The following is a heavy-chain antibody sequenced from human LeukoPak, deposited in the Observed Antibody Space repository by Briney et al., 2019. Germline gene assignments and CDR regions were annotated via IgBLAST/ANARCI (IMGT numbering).Heavy chain of an antibody. V-gene: IGHV3-21*01. J-gene: IGHJ4*02. CDR3: ARDLEAYYGSGSYDTRPFDY. CDR2: ISSSSSYI. Sequence: GGSLRLSCAASGFTFSSYSMNWVRQAPGEGLEWVSSISSSSSYIYYADSVKGRFTISRDKAKNSLYLQMNSLRAEDTAVYYCARDLEAYYGSGSYDTRPFDYWGQGTLVTVSS. D-gene: IGHD3-10*01. CDR1: GFTFSSYS.